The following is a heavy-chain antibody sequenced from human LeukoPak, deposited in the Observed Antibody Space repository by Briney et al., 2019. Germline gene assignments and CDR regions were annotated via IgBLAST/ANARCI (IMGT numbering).Heavy chain of an antibody. J-gene: IGHJ6*04. CDR2: ISSSGSTI. CDR1: GFTFSSYE. CDR3: ARDLGFGGLLSDYYYYYGMDV. V-gene: IGHV3-48*03. Sequence: GGSLRLSCAASGFTFSSYEMNWVRQAPGKGLEWVSYISSSGSTIYYADSVKGRFTISRDNAKNSLYLQVNSLRAEDTAVYYCARDLGFGGLLSDYYYYYGMDVWGKGTTVTVSS. D-gene: IGHD3-10*01.